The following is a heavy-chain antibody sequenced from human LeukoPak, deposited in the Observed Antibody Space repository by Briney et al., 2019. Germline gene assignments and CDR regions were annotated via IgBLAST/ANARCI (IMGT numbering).Heavy chain of an antibody. D-gene: IGHD6-13*01. CDR3: AKERSGIPAAANY. CDR2: ISGSDGST. J-gene: IGHJ4*02. Sequence: PGGSLRLSCAASGFTFSSYAMSWVRQAPGKGLDWVSGISGSDGSTYYADSVKGRFTISRDNSKNTLYLQMNSLGAEDTAVYYCAKERSGIPAAANYWGQGTLVTVSS. CDR1: GFTFSSYA. V-gene: IGHV3-23*01.